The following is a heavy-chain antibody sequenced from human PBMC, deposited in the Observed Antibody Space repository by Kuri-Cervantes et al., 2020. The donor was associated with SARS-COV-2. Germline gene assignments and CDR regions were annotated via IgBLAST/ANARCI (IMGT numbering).Heavy chain of an antibody. V-gene: IGHV1-2*02. Sequence: ASVKVSCKASGYTFTGYYMHWVRQAPGQGLEWMGWINPNGGGTNYAQKFQGRVTMTRDTSISTAYMELSRLRSDDTAVYYCARVAVGATHPNYYMDVWGKGTTVTVSS. J-gene: IGHJ6*03. CDR2: INPNGGGT. CDR3: ARVAVGATHPNYYMDV. CDR1: GYTFTGYY. D-gene: IGHD1-26*01.